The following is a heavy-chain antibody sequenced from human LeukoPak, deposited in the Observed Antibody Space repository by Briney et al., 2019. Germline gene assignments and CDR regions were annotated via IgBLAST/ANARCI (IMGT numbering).Heavy chain of an antibody. V-gene: IGHV4-4*07. D-gene: IGHD5-18*01. CDR1: GDSISDYY. J-gene: IGHJ4*02. CDR3: VRHRGYSYGQRGPFDY. Sequence: PSETLSLTCTVSGDSISDYYWSWIRQPAGRGLEWIGRIFTTENTDYNPSLKSRVTISVDTSKNQFSLKLSSVTAADTAVYYCVRHRGYSYGQRGPFDYWGQGTLVTVSS. CDR2: IFTTENT.